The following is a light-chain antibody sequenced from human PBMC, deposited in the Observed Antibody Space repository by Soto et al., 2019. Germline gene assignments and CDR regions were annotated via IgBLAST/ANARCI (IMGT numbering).Light chain of an antibody. CDR3: QKYSSAPRT. CDR1: QGISHY. CDR2: AAS. V-gene: IGKV1-27*01. J-gene: IGKJ1*01. Sequence: DIQMTQSPSSLSASVGDRVTITCRASQGISHYLAWYQQKPGKVPKLLISAASTLQSGVPSRFSGSGSGTDFTLTISSLKPEDVATYYCQKYSSAPRTFGQGTKVEIK.